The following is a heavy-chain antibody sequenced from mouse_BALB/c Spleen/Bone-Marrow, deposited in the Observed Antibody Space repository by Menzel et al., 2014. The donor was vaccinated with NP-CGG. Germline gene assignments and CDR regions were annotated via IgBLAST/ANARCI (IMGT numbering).Heavy chain of an antibody. CDR2: ISYSGST. CDR1: GYSITSDYA. Sequence: EVHLVESGPGLVKPSQSLSLTCTVTGYSITSDYAWHWIRQFPGNKLEWMGYISYSGSTSYYPYLKSRISITRDTSKNQFFLQLNSVANEDTATYYCARSADWYFGVWGAGTTVTVSS. CDR3: ARSADWYFGV. V-gene: IGHV3-2*02. J-gene: IGHJ1*01.